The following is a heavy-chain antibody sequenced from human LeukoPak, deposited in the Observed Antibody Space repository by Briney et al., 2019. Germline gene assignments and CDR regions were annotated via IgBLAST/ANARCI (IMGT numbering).Heavy chain of an antibody. J-gene: IGHJ4*02. D-gene: IGHD6-13*01. CDR2: IYYSGST. V-gene: IGHV4-39*07. CDR3: ARDHSSSWYYY. Sequence: PSETLSLTCTVSGGSISSSSYYWGWIRQPPGKGLEWIGSIYYSGSTYYNPSLKSRVTISVDTSKNQFSLKLSSMTAADTAVYYCARDHSSSWYYYWGQGTLVTVSS. CDR1: GGSISSSSYY.